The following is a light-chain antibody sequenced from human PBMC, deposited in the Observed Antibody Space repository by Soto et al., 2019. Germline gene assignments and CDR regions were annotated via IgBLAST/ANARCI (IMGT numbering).Light chain of an antibody. CDR3: QQVKNYPLP. CDR2: AAS. CDR1: QGISSY. V-gene: IGKV1-9*01. Sequence: DIQLTQSPSFLSASVGDRVTITCRASQGISSYVAWYQQKPGKAPKVLIYAASTLKSGVPSRFSGSGSGTEFTLTISSLQPEDFATYHCQQVKNYPLPFGGGTRVEIK. J-gene: IGKJ4*01.